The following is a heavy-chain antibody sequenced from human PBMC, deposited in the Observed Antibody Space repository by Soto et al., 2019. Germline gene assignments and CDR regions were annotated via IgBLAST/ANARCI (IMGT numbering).Heavy chain of an antibody. CDR1: GFTFSSHW. D-gene: IGHD6-19*01. Sequence: EVQLVESGGGLVQPGGSLRLSCAASGFTFSSHWMSWVRQAPGKGLEWVANIKQDGSEKYYVDSVKGRFTISRDNAKNSLYLQMNSLRAEDTAVYYCARASRYSSGRSTFDPWGQGTLVTVSS. V-gene: IGHV3-7*01. CDR3: ARASRYSSGRSTFDP. J-gene: IGHJ5*02. CDR2: IKQDGSEK.